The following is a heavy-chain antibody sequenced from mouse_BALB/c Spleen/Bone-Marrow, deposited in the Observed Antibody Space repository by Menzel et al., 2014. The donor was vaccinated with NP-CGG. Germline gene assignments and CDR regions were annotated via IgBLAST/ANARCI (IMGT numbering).Heavy chain of an antibody. V-gene: IGHV1-22*01. CDR2: INPNNGAT. CDR3: ARRQFGPAWFAY. Sequence: EVKLVESGPDLVKPGASVKISCKTSGYTFTEYTMHWVKQSHGKSLEWIGGINPNNGATSYNQKFKGKATLTVDKSSSTAYMKLRSLTSEDSAVYFCARRQFGPAWFAYWGQGTLVTVSA. CDR1: GYTFTEYT. J-gene: IGHJ3*01. D-gene: IGHD6-1*01.